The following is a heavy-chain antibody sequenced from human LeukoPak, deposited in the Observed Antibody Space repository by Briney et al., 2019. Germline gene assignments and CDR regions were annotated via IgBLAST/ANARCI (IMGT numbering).Heavy chain of an antibody. V-gene: IGHV1-18*01. Sequence: SSVTVSCKSSGYTFTSYVISGVRQAPGQGVEWMGWISAYNGNTNYVQKLQGRVTITTDKSTCQAYMELGSLRSEGRAEYCGVSVMSDHACAIWSQGTMVTVSS. J-gene: IGHJ3*02. CDR1: GYTFTSYV. D-gene: IGHD1-14*01. CDR2: ISAYNGNT. CDR3: VSVMSDHACAI.